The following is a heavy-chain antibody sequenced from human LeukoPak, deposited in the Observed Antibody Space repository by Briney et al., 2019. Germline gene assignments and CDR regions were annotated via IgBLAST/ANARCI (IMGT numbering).Heavy chain of an antibody. V-gene: IGHV4-39*07. Sequence: SETLSLTCTVSGGSISSSSYYWGWIRQPPGKGLEWIGSIYYSGSTYYNPSLKSRVTISVDTSKNQFSLKLSSVTAADTAVYYCAREGYYGSGSFIYWFDPWGQGTLVTVSS. D-gene: IGHD3-10*01. J-gene: IGHJ5*02. CDR2: IYYSGST. CDR3: AREGYYGSGSFIYWFDP. CDR1: GGSISSSSYY.